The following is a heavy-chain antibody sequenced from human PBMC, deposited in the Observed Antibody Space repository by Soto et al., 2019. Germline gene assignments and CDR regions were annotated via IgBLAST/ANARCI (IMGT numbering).Heavy chain of an antibody. CDR2: INAGNGNT. Sequence: ASVKVSCKASGYTFTSYAMHWVRQAPGQRLEWMGWINAGNGNTKYSQKFQGRVTITRDTSASTAYMELSSLRSEDTAVYYCARYSSSLDAFDIWGQGTMVTVSS. J-gene: IGHJ3*02. CDR1: GYTFTSYA. CDR3: ARYSSSLDAFDI. D-gene: IGHD6-6*01. V-gene: IGHV1-3*01.